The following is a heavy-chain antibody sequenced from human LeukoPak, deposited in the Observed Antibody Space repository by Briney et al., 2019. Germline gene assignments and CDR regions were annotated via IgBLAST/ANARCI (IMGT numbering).Heavy chain of an antibody. CDR3: ARDSAGYCSGGSCYSS. D-gene: IGHD2-15*01. J-gene: IGHJ4*02. V-gene: IGHV3-9*01. CDR1: GFTFDDYA. Sequence: GGSLRLSCAASGFTFDDYAMHWVRQAPGKGLEWVSGISWNSGSIGYADSVKGRFTISRDNAKNSLYLQMNSLRAEDTALYYCARDSAGYCSGGSCYSSWGQGTLVTVSS. CDR2: ISWNSGSI.